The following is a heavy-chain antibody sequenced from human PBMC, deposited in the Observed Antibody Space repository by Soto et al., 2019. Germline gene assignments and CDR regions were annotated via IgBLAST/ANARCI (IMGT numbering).Heavy chain of an antibody. V-gene: IGHV1-2*02. CDR1: GYTFTDYY. Sequence: QVQVVQSGAEVKKPGASVKVSCKASGYTFTDYYIHWIRQAPGQGLEWMGWIAPHRDGTEFAQKFQSRITLTGDTSTSTAYMELTGLTSADTAVYFCARGPYGDNAFDIWGQGTVVTVSS. D-gene: IGHD4-17*01. J-gene: IGHJ3*02. CDR2: IAPHRDGT. CDR3: ARGPYGDNAFDI.